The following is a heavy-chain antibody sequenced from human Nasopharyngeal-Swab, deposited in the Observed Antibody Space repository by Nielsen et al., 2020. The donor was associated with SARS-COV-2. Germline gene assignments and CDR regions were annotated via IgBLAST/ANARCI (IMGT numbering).Heavy chain of an antibody. J-gene: IGHJ4*02. Sequence: GESLKISCAASGFSFNNAWMTWVRQAPGKGLEWVGRIKSKTYGGTTDYAAPVRGRFTISRDDSKNTLYLQMNSLKTEDTAMYYCTPTIAATGKRIAYWGQGTLVTVSS. V-gene: IGHV3-15*01. CDR2: IKSKTYGGTT. CDR3: TPTIAATGKRIAY. CDR1: GFSFNNAW. D-gene: IGHD6-13*01.